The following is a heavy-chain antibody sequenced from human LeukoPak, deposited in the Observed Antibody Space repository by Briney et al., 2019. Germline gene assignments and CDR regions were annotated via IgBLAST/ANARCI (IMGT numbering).Heavy chain of an antibody. CDR1: GGSISDYY. J-gene: IGHJ4*02. CDR3: AMTYDFWTGSFDY. Sequence: SETLSLTCNVSGGSISDYYLSWIRQSPGKGLEWIGYRYYTGSSSQNPSLKSRVSISLDTPKNQFTLQLTSVTAADTAVYYCAMTYDFWTGSFDYWGQGSLVTVSS. V-gene: IGHV4-59*01. D-gene: IGHD3-3*01. CDR2: RYYTGSS.